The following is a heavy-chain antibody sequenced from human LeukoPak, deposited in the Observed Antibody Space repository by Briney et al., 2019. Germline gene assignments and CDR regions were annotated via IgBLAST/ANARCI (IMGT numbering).Heavy chain of an antibody. CDR3: AKDPLGCSGGSCYWDY. Sequence: GGSLSLPCAASGLNFSSYGMRWLRPAPGQGLDWVSATSGSGGNTYYADPVKGRFTISRDNSKNTLYLQMNSLRAEDTAVYYCAKDPLGCSGGSCYWDYWGQGTLVTVSS. D-gene: IGHD2-15*01. J-gene: IGHJ4*02. V-gene: IGHV3-23*01. CDR2: TSGSGGNT. CDR1: GLNFSSYG.